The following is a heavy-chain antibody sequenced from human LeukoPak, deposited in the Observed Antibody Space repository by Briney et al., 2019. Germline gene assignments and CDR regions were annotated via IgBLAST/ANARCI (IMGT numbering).Heavy chain of an antibody. Sequence: ASVKVSCKASGYTFTSYAMHWVRQAPGQRLEWMGWINAGNGNTKYSQKFQGRVTMTRDTSISTAYMELSRLRSDDTAVYYCARSEGLAFDIWGQGTMVTVSS. V-gene: IGHV1-3*01. J-gene: IGHJ3*02. CDR2: INAGNGNT. CDR3: ARSEGLAFDI. D-gene: IGHD1-14*01. CDR1: GYTFTSYA.